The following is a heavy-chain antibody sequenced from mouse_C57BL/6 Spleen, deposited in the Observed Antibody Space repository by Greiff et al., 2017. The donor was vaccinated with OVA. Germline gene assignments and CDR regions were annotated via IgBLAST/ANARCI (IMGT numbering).Heavy chain of an antibody. CDR2: IYPGSGST. V-gene: IGHV1-55*01. D-gene: IGHD2-5*01. J-gene: IGHJ2*01. CDR3: ARSYYSNRFFDY. CDR1: GYTFTSYW. Sequence: VQLQQPGAELVKPGASVKMSCKASGYTFTSYWITWVKQRPGQGLEWIGDIYPGSGSTNYNEKFKSKATLTVDTSYSTAYMQLSSLTSEDSAVYYCARSYYSNRFFDYWGQGTTLTVSS.